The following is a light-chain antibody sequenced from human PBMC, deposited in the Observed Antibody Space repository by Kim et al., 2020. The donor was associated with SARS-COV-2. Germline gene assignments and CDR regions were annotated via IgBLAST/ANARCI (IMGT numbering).Light chain of an antibody. CDR1: SLRTYY. Sequence: SSELTQDPAVSVALGQTVRITCQGDSLRTYYASWYQQKPGQAPALVIYPKNNRPSGIPDRFSGSSSGDTASLTITGAQAEDEADYYCKSRDTSGYRLVFGGGTQLTVL. V-gene: IGLV3-19*01. CDR3: KSRDTSGYRLV. J-gene: IGLJ2*01. CDR2: PKN.